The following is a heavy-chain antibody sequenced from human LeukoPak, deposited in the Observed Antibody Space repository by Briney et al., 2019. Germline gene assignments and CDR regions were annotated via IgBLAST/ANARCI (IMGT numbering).Heavy chain of an antibody. V-gene: IGHV1-46*01. CDR1: GYTFTNYY. Sequence: ASVKVSCKTSGYTFTNYYMHWVRQAPGQGLEWMGIINPSGSSTTYAQKFQGRVTMTRDTSTSTDFMELSSLRSEDTAVYYCARHDLGGSSPFAYWGQGTLVTVSS. CDR3: ARHDLGGSSPFAY. D-gene: IGHD2-15*01. CDR2: INPSGSST. J-gene: IGHJ4*02.